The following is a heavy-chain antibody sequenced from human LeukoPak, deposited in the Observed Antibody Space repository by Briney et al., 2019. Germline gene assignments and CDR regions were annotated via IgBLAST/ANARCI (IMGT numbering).Heavy chain of an antibody. V-gene: IGHV4-59*08. CDR2: IYYSGST. Sequence: SETLSLTCTVSGGSISSYYWSWIRQPPGGGLEWIGYIYYSGSTNYNPSLKSRVTISVDTSKNQFSLKLNSVTAADTAVYYCARQELLWFGEYNWFDPWGQGTLVTVSS. J-gene: IGHJ5*02. CDR3: ARQELLWFGEYNWFDP. D-gene: IGHD3-10*01. CDR1: GGSISSYY.